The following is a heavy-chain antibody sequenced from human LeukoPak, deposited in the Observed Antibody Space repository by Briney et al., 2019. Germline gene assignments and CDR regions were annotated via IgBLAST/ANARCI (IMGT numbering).Heavy chain of an antibody. CDR3: ARDKAGITGTTGAFDI. CDR2: INPNSGGT. V-gene: IGHV1-2*02. Sequence: ASVKVSCKASGYTFTGYYMHWVRQAPGQGLEWMGWINPNSGGTNYAQKFQGRVTMTRDTSISTAYVELSRLRSGDTAVYYCARDKAGITGTTGAFDIWGQGTMVTVSS. J-gene: IGHJ3*02. D-gene: IGHD1-20*01. CDR1: GYTFTGYY.